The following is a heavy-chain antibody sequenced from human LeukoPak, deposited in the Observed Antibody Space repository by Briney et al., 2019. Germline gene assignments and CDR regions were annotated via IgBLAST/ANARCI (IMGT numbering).Heavy chain of an antibody. CDR1: GFTFSNYG. Sequence: PGGSLRLSCAASGFTFSNYGMNWVRQAPGKGLEWVSYISSSGTTKYYADSVKGRFTISRDNAKNSLYLQMNSLRAEDTAVYYCARDGGRAVAAALDYWDQGTLVTVSS. V-gene: IGHV3-48*03. CDR3: ARDGGRAVAAALDY. J-gene: IGHJ4*02. CDR2: ISSSGTTK. D-gene: IGHD6-13*01.